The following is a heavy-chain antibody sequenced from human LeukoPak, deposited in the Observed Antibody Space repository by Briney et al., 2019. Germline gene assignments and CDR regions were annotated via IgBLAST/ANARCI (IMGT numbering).Heavy chain of an antibody. J-gene: IGHJ4*02. V-gene: IGHV4-59*08. CDR2: IYYSGST. Sequence: SETLSLTCTVSGGSISSYYWSWIRQPPGKGLEWIGYIYYSGSTNYNPSLKSRVTISVDTSKNQFSLKLSSVTAADTAVYYCARRARGYSGYDSVLDYWGQGTLVTVSS. CDR1: GGSISSYY. CDR3: ARRARGYSGYDSVLDY. D-gene: IGHD5-12*01.